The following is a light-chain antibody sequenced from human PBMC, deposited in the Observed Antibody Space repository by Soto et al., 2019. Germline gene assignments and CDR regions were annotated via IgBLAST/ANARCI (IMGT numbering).Light chain of an antibody. CDR1: SSDVGIYNY. J-gene: IGLJ1*01. CDR2: EVS. Sequence: QSVLTQPASVSGSPGQSIAISCTGSSSDVGIYNYVSWYQQHPGKVPKLIIYEVSNRPSGVSNRFSGSKSGNTASLTISGLQAEDEADYYCSSDTTRSTRVFGTGTKLTVL. CDR3: SSDTTRSTRV. V-gene: IGLV2-14*01.